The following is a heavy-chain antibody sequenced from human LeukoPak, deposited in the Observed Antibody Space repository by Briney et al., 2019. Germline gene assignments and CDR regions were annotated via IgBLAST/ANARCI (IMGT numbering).Heavy chain of an antibody. D-gene: IGHD3-3*01. CDR3: AKGTSYDFWSGYYYFDY. CDR1: GFTFSNYA. CDR2: ISGSGGST. Sequence: GGSLRLSCAASGFTFSNYAMSWVRQAPGKGLEWVSAISGSGGSTYYADSVKGRFTISRDNSKNTLYLQMNSLRAEDTAVYYCAKGTSYDFWSGYYYFDYWGQGTLVTVSS. J-gene: IGHJ4*02. V-gene: IGHV3-23*01.